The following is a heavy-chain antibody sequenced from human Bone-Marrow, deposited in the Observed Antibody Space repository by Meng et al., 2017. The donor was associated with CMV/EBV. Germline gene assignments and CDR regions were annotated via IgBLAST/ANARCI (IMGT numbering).Heavy chain of an antibody. CDR1: GFTFSSYA. CDR3: ATESTSWLSDAFDI. Sequence: GESLKISCAASGFTFSSYAMHWVRQAPGKGLEWVAVISYDGRNEYYADSVKGRFTISRDNSKNTLYLQMNSLRAEDTALYYCATESTSWLSDAFDIWGQGTMVTVSS. J-gene: IGHJ3*02. V-gene: IGHV3-30*04. D-gene: IGHD2-2*01. CDR2: ISYDGRNE.